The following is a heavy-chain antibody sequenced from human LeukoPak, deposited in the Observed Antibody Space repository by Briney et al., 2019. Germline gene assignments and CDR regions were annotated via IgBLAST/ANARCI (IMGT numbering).Heavy chain of an antibody. D-gene: IGHD1-20*01. Sequence: KPGGSLRLSCAASGFTFSTYAMTWVRQAPGKGLEWVSSISSSSKYIYYADSVKGRFTISRDNARNSLSLQMNSLRAEDTAVYYCARVDNWNEVTDDYWGQGTLVTVSS. CDR2: ISSSSKYI. CDR1: GFTFSTYA. J-gene: IGHJ4*02. CDR3: ARVDNWNEVTDDY. V-gene: IGHV3-21*01.